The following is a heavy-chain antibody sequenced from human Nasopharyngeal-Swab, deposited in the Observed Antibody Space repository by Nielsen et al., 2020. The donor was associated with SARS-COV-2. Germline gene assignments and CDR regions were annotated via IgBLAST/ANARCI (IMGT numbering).Heavy chain of an antibody. CDR2: ISAYNGNT. V-gene: IGHV1-18*01. Sequence: ASVKVSCKASGYTFTSYGISWVRQAPGQGLEWMGWISAYNGNTNYAQKLQGRVTMTTDTSTSTAYMELRSLRSDDTAVYYCARSFYIGISGDCYYYGMDVWGQGTTVTVSS. CDR3: ARSFYIGISGDCYYYGMDV. J-gene: IGHJ6*02. CDR1: GYTFTSYG. D-gene: IGHD2-15*01.